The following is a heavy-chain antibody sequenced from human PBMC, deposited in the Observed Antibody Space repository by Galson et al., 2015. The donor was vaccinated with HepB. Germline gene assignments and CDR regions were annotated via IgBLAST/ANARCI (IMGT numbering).Heavy chain of an antibody. CDR2: ISADSTT. J-gene: IGHJ4*02. Sequence: WVSTISADSTTDYADSVKGRFTVSRDNAKNSLYLQMNSLRAEDTAVYYCARASGLRYFDWLLSYFDYWGQGTLVTVSS. CDR3: ARASGLRYFDWLLSYFDY. D-gene: IGHD3-9*01. V-gene: IGHV3-69-1*01.